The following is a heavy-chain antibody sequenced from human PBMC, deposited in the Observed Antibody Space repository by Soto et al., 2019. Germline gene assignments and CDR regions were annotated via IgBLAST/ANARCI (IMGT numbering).Heavy chain of an antibody. Sequence: GSLRLSCVASGFTFSDYAMTWVRQAPGKGLEWVSVISATGATTYYADSVRGRFTISRDNSKNTLNLQMNDLRVEDTAVIYCAKGRKSTEKDIAVMLAAASSIQHWGQGTLVTVSS. CDR3: AKGRKSTEKDIAVMLAAASSIQH. CDR1: GFTFSDYA. V-gene: IGHV3-23*01. J-gene: IGHJ1*01. D-gene: IGHD2-15*01. CDR2: ISATGATT.